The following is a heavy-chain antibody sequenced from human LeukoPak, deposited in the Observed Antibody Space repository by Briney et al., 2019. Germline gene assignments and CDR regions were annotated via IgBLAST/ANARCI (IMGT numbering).Heavy chain of an antibody. CDR2: ISAYNGNT. V-gene: IGHV1-18*01. Sequence: ASVKVSCKASGYTFTSFGVTWVRQAPGQGLEWMGWISAYNGNTNYAQKLQGRVTMTTDTSTSTAYMEVRSLRPDDTAVYYCARAPMGTAALYWGQGTLVTVSS. D-gene: IGHD2-2*01. CDR3: ARAPMGTAALY. CDR1: GYTFTSFG. J-gene: IGHJ4*02.